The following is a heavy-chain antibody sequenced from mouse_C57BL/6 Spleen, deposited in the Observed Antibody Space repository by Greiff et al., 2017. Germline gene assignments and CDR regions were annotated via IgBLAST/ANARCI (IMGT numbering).Heavy chain of an antibody. CDR1: GYTFTSYW. CDR2: IHPNSGST. J-gene: IGHJ4*01. Sequence: QVQLQQPGAELVKPGASVKLSCKASGYTFTSYWMHWVKQRPGQGLEWIGMIHPNSGSTNYNEKFKSKATLTVDKSSSTAYRQLSSLTSEDSAVYYCARTDTRAMDYWGQGTSVTVSS. V-gene: IGHV1-64*01. CDR3: ARTDTRAMDY. D-gene: IGHD1-1*01.